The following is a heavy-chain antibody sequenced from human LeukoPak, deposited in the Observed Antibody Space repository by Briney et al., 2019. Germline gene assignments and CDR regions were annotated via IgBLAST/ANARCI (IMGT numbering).Heavy chain of an antibody. CDR3: ARDRINYDILTGYWYFDL. CDR1: GFTFSSYA. D-gene: IGHD3-9*01. V-gene: IGHV3-30-3*01. CDR2: ISYDGSNK. Sequence: GGSLRLSCAASGFTFSSYAMHWVRQAPGKGLEWVAVISYDGSNKYYADSVKGRFTISRDNSKNTLYLQMNSLRAEDTAVYYGARDRINYDILTGYWYFDLWGRGTLVTVSS. J-gene: IGHJ2*01.